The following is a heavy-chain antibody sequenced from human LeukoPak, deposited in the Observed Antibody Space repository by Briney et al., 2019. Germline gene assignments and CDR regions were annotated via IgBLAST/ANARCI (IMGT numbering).Heavy chain of an antibody. J-gene: IGHJ5*02. Sequence: GGSLRLSCAASGFTFSSYAMSWVRQAPGKGLEWVSAISGSGGSTYYADSVKGRFTISRDNSKNTLYLQMNSLRAEDTAVYYCAKDSSYDFWSGYHTINWFDPWGQGTLVTVSS. CDR1: GFTFSSYA. V-gene: IGHV3-23*01. D-gene: IGHD3-3*01. CDR3: AKDSSYDFWSGYHTINWFDP. CDR2: ISGSGGST.